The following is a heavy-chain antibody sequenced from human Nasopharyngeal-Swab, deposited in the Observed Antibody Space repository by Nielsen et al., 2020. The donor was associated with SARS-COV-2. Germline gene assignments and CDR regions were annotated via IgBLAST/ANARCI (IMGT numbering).Heavy chain of an antibody. D-gene: IGHD4-11*01. Sequence: GSLRLSCKGSGYSFTSYWISWVRQMPGKGLEWMGRIDPSDSYTNYSPSFQGHVTISADKSISTAYLQWSSLKASDTAMYYCARHDYSNYNWFDPWGQGTLVTVSS. CDR1: GYSFTSYW. V-gene: IGHV5-10-1*01. CDR2: IDPSDSYT. CDR3: ARHDYSNYNWFDP. J-gene: IGHJ5*02.